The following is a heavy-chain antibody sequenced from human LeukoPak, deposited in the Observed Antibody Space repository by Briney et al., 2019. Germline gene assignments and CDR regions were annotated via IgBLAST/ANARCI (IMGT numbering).Heavy chain of an antibody. CDR2: IYHSGSA. CDR1: GGSISSSGYY. D-gene: IGHD1-20*01. J-gene: IGHJ5*02. CDR3: AREYNWKWFDT. Sequence: SETLSLTCTVSGGSISSSGYYWGWIRQPPGKGLEWIGEIYHSGSANYSPSLKSRVTISVDKSKNQFSLKMSSVTAADTAVYYCAREYNWKWFDTWGQGTLVTVSS. V-gene: IGHV4-39*07.